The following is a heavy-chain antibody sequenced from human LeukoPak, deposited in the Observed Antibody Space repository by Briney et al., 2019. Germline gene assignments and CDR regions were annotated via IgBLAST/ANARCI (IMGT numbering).Heavy chain of an antibody. D-gene: IGHD4-23*01. J-gene: IGHJ6*03. Sequence: PSETLSLTCAVYGGSFSGYYWSWIRQPPGKGLEWIGEINHSGSTNYNPSLKSRVTISVDTSKNQFSLNLSSVTATDTAVYYCTRARVESTVDYYYYYTDVWGKGTTVTVSS. V-gene: IGHV4-34*01. CDR2: INHSGST. CDR3: TRARVESTVDYYYYYTDV. CDR1: GGSFSGYY.